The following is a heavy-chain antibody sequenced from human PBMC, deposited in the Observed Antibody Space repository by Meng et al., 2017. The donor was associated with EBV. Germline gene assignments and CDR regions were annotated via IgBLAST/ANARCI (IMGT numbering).Heavy chain of an antibody. Sequence: QVQLQQWGAGLLKPSETLSLTCGLSGESLSGYYCSWVRQSPGKGLEWIGEVNHAGRTNFNPSLKSRVSISLDTSKNQFSLKLNSVTVADTAVYYCAEGRGTFDYWGRGTLVTVSS. CDR3: AEGRGTFDY. J-gene: IGHJ4*02. CDR2: VNHAGRT. V-gene: IGHV4-34*01. CDR1: GESLSGYY.